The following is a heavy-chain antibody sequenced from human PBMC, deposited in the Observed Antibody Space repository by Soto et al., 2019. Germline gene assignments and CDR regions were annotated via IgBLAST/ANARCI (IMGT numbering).Heavy chain of an antibody. V-gene: IGHV3-23*01. D-gene: IGHD3-10*01. CDR1: GFTFSSYA. CDR3: AKDLGNMYGSGSYYVYGMDV. Sequence: GGSLRLSCAASGFTFSSYAMSWVRPAPGKGLEWVSAISGSGGSTYYADSVKGRFTISRDNSKNTLYLQMNSLRAEDTAVYYCAKDLGNMYGSGSYYVYGMDVWGQGTTVTVS. CDR2: ISGSGGST. J-gene: IGHJ6*02.